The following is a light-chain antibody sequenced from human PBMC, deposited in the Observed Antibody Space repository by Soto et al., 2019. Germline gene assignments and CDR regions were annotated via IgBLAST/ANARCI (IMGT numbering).Light chain of an antibody. CDR3: SSYTSSSTMV. CDR1: SSDVGAYNY. V-gene: IGLV2-14*01. CDR2: DIS. J-gene: IGLJ2*01. Sequence: QSVLTQPASVSGSPGQSITISCTGTSSDVGAYNYVSWYQQHPGKAPKLMIYDISNRPSGVSNRFSGSKSRNETSLTISGLQAEDDGDYSCSSYTSSSTMVFGGGTKLTVL.